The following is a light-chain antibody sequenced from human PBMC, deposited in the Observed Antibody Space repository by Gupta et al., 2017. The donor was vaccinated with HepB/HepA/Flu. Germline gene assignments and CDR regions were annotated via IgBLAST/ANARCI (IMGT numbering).Light chain of an antibody. J-gene: IGLJ2*01. CDR3: AAWDDSLNGPHVV. V-gene: IGLV1-44*01. CDR2: SNN. CDR1: SSNIGSNT. Sequence: QSVLTQPPSASGTPGQRVTISCSGSSSNIGSNTVNWYQQLPGTAPKLLIYSNNQRPSGVPDRFSVSKSDTSASLSISGLQSEDEADYYCAAWDDSLNGPHVVFGGGTKLTVL.